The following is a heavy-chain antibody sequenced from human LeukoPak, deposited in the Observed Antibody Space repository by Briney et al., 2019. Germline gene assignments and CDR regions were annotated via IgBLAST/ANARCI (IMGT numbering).Heavy chain of an antibody. CDR3: ARGRFSVYSFDY. Sequence: PSETLSLTCGASGGSFSDYYWSWIRQPPGKGLEWIGEIIHSGATSSNPSLKSRVTISMDPSKNQFSLTLSSVTAADTAVYYCARGRFSVYSFDYWGQGSLVTVSS. V-gene: IGHV4-34*01. CDR2: IIHSGAT. J-gene: IGHJ4*02. CDR1: GGSFSDYY. D-gene: IGHD3-3*02.